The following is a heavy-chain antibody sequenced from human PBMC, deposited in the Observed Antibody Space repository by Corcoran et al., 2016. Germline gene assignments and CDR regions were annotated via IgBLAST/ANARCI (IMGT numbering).Heavy chain of an antibody. D-gene: IGHD6-13*01. J-gene: IGHJ6*02. CDR3: ARVSKIAAAGATQQNYYYGMDV. Sequence: QVQLVQSGAEVKKPGSSVKVSCKASGGTFSSYAISWVRQAPGQGLEWMGGIIPIFGTANYAQKFQGRVTITADESTSTAYMELSSLRSEDTAVYYCARVSKIAAAGATQQNYYYGMDVWGQGTTVTVSS. CDR1: GGTFSSYA. CDR2: IIPIFGTA. V-gene: IGHV1-69*01.